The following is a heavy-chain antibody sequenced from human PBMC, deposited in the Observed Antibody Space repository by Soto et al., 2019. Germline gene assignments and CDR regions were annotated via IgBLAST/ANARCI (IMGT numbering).Heavy chain of an antibody. Sequence: SETLSLTCTVSGGSISSGDYYWSWIRQPPGKGLEWIGYIYHSGSSYYNPSLKSRVTISVDTSKNQFSLKLSSVTAADTAVYYCARERPDGARLDPWGQGTLVTVS. D-gene: IGHD6-6*01. CDR1: GGSISSGDYY. J-gene: IGHJ5*02. V-gene: IGHV4-30-4*01. CDR3: ARERPDGARLDP. CDR2: IYHSGSS.